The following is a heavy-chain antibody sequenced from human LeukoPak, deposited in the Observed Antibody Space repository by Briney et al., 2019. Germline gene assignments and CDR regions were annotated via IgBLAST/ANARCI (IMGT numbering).Heavy chain of an antibody. Sequence: SQTLSLTCTVSGGSITSGGYYWSWIRQPPGKGVEWIGYIYHTGSTYYNPSLKSRVTISVDRSKNQFSLKLSSVTAADTAVYYCARVGGLLGSYYFDYWGQGTLVTVSS. V-gene: IGHV4-30-2*01. D-gene: IGHD2-15*01. CDR3: ARVGGLLGSYYFDY. CDR1: GGSITSGGYY. CDR2: IYHTGST. J-gene: IGHJ4*02.